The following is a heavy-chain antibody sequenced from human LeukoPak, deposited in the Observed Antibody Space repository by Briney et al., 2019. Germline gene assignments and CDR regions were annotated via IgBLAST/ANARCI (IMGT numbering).Heavy chain of an antibody. Sequence: GASVKVSCKASGGTFSSYAISWVRQAPGQGLEWMGGIIPIFGTANYAQKFQGRVTITADESTSTAYMELSSLRSEDTAVYYCARRSADEYYYYYMDVWGKGTTVTVSS. V-gene: IGHV1-69*13. CDR2: IIPIFGTA. CDR3: ARRSADEYYYYYMDV. J-gene: IGHJ6*03. CDR1: GGTFSSYA.